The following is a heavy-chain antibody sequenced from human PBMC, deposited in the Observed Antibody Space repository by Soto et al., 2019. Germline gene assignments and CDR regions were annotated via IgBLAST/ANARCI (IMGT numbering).Heavy chain of an antibody. Sequence: EVQLLESGGGLVQPGGSLRLSCAASGFIFSNYGMSWVRQAPGKGLEWVSAMSGSGGSGGNTYYADSVKGRFTISRDKSKKTLYLQMNSLRAEDTAVYYCAKDGRTHSHSSGWDFFDFWGQGTLVTVSS. J-gene: IGHJ4*02. V-gene: IGHV3-23*01. CDR1: GFIFSNYG. CDR3: AKDGRTHSHSSGWDFFDF. CDR2: MSGSGGSGGNT. D-gene: IGHD6-19*01.